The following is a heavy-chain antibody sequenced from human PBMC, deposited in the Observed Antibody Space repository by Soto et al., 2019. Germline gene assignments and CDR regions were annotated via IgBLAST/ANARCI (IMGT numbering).Heavy chain of an antibody. Sequence: PSETLSLTCTVSGGSLSTGGHSWSWIRQPPGKGLEWLAYIFDSGSTYYNPSLVSRLTISVDTSKNQFSLKLSSVTAADTAVYYCARVHLGLHLYYVDYWGQGALVTVSS. D-gene: IGHD3-16*01. CDR1: GGSLSTGGHS. V-gene: IGHV4-30-2*05. CDR2: IFDSGST. J-gene: IGHJ4*02. CDR3: ARVHLGLHLYYVDY.